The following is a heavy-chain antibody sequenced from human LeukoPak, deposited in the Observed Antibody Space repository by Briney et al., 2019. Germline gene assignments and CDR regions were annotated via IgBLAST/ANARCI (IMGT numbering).Heavy chain of an antibody. CDR1: GGSISSSSYY. J-gene: IGHJ5*02. Sequence: SETLSLTCTVSGGSISSSSYYWGWIRQPPGKGLEWIGSIYYSGSTYYNPSLKSRVTISVDTSKNQFSLKLSSVTAADTAVYYCARHYYDSSGYPVDPWGQGTLVTVSS. D-gene: IGHD3-22*01. CDR3: ARHYYDSSGYPVDP. V-gene: IGHV4-39*01. CDR2: IYYSGST.